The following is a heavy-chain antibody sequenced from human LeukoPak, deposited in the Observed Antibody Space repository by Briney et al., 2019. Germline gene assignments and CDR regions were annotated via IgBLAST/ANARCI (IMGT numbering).Heavy chain of an antibody. V-gene: IGHV3-7*01. CDR1: GFTFSSYW. CDR2: IKQDGSEK. CDR3: ARDAQADFWSGYYYYGMDV. J-gene: IGHJ6*02. Sequence: PGGSLRLSCAASGFTFSSYWMSWVRQAPGKGLEWVANIKQDGSEKHYVDSVKGRFTISRDNAKSSLYLQMNSLRAEDTAVYYCARDAQADFWSGYYYYGMDVWGQGTTVTVSS. D-gene: IGHD3-3*01.